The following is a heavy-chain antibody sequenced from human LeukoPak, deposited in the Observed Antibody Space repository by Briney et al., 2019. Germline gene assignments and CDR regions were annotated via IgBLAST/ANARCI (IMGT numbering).Heavy chain of an antibody. Sequence: GGSLRLTCAASGFTFSSYAMSWVRQAPGKGLEWVSAISGSGGSTYYADSVKGRFTISRDNSRNTLYLQMNSLRAEDTAVYYCAKDVRGVEMAIFDYWGQGTLVTVSS. D-gene: IGHD5-24*01. CDR1: GFTFSSYA. CDR2: ISGSGGST. CDR3: AKDVRGVEMAIFDY. J-gene: IGHJ4*02. V-gene: IGHV3-23*01.